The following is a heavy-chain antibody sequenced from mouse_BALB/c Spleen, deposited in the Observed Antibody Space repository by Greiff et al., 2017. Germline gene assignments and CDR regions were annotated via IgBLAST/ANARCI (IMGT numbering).Heavy chain of an antibody. J-gene: IGHJ4*01. CDR1: GYTFTSYY. CDR3: TRRWHYAMDY. D-gene: IGHD1-1*02. V-gene: IGHV1S81*02. CDR2: INPSNGGT. Sequence: VQLQQSGAELVKPGASVKLSCKASGYTFTSYYMYWVKQRPGQGLEWIGEINPSNGGTNFNEKFKSKATLTVDKSSSTAYMQLSSLTSEDSAVYYCTRRWHYAMDYWGQGTSVTVSS.